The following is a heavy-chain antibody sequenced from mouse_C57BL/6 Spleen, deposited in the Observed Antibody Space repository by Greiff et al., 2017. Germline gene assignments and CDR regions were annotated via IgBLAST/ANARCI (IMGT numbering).Heavy chain of an antibody. CDR1: GYAFSGYW. V-gene: IGHV1-80*01. D-gene: IGHD2-1*01. Sequence: QLQLKDFGADLVKLGASVRISCKASGYAFSGYWMTWLKQRLGRGLEGIGQIYPGDGDTNYNGKFKGKATLTADKSSSTAYMQLSSLTSEDSAVYFCARSHYGNYRYFDVWGTGTTVTVSS. CDR3: ARSHYGNYRYFDV. J-gene: IGHJ1*03. CDR2: IYPGDGDT.